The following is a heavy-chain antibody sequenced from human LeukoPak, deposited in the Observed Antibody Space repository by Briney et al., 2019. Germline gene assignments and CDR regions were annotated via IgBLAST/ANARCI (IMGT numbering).Heavy chain of an antibody. CDR3: ARDWSLVGATPPFDY. Sequence: GGSLRLSCVAYGFTFSSYWMTWVRQAPGKGLEWVAVISYDGSNKYYADSVKGRFTISRDNSKNTLYLQMNSLRAEDTAVYYCARDWSLVGATPPFDYWGQGTLVTVSS. D-gene: IGHD1-26*01. J-gene: IGHJ4*02. CDR2: ISYDGSNK. V-gene: IGHV3-30*03. CDR1: GFTFSSYW.